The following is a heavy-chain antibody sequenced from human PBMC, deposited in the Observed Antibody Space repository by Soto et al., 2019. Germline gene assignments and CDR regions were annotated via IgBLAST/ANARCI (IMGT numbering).Heavy chain of an antibody. V-gene: IGHV3-7*04. Sequence: PGGSLRLSCAASGFTFSSYWMSWVRQAPGKGLEWVANIKQDGSEKYYVDSVKGRFTISRDNAKNSLYLQMNSLRAEDTAVYYCARVHYDILTGHYFDYWGQGTLVTVSS. D-gene: IGHD3-9*01. CDR3: ARVHYDILTGHYFDY. CDR1: GFTFSSYW. J-gene: IGHJ4*02. CDR2: IKQDGSEK.